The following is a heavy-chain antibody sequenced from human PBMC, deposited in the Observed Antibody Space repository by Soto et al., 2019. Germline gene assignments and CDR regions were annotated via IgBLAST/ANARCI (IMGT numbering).Heavy chain of an antibody. CDR2: TYYSGST. D-gene: IGHD6-13*01. V-gene: IGHV4-59*01. Sequence: KSSETLSLTCTVSGGSLIAYYWNWMRQPPGKGLQWIGYTYYSGSTTYNPSLKSRVTISVDSSKNQFSLKLDSVTPADTAVYYCARVRGTAGKRYFDYWGPGNLVTVSS. CDR1: GGSLIAYY. CDR3: ARVRGTAGKRYFDY. J-gene: IGHJ4*02.